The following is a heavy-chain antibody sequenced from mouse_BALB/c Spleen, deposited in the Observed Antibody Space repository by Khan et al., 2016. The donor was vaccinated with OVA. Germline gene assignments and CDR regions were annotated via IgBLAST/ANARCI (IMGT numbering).Heavy chain of an antibody. Sequence: QVQLQQSGAELARPGASVKMSCKASGYTFTSYTIHWIKLRPGQGLEWIGYINPSNGYTNYNQKFTDKATLTADKSSTTAYMHLSSLTSEDSAVNTLVEDGAYYRNDGCFAYWGQGTLLTVSA. J-gene: IGHJ3*01. V-gene: IGHV1-4*01. CDR1: GYTFTSYT. CDR2: INPSNGYT. CDR3: VEDGAYYRNDGCFAY. D-gene: IGHD2-14*01.